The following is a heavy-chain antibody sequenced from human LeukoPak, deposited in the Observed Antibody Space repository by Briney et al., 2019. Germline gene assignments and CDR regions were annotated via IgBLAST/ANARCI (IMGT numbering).Heavy chain of an antibody. CDR2: IIPIFGTA. CDR1: GGTFSSYV. J-gene: IGHJ5*02. CDR3: ARNGITMVRGVIITKGEFDP. D-gene: IGHD3-10*01. V-gene: IGHV1-69*13. Sequence: SVKVSCRASGGTFSSYVISWVRQAPGQGLEWMGGIIPIFGTANYAQKFQGRVTITADESTSTAYMELSSLRSEDTAVYYCARNGITMVRGVIITKGEFDPWGQGTLVTVSS.